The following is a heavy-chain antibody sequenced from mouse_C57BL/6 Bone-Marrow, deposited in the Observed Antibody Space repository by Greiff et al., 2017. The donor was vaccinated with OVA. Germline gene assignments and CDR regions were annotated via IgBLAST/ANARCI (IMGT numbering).Heavy chain of an antibody. CDR2: IRSKSNNYAT. J-gene: IGHJ3*01. CDR1: GFSFNTYA. V-gene: IGHV10-1*01. CDR3: VAGGWRFAY. Sequence: EVKLMESGGGLVQPKGSLKLSCAASGFSFNTYAMNWVRQAPGKGLEWVARIRSKSNNYATYYADSVKDRFTISRDDSESMLYLQMNNLKTEDTAMYYCVAGGWRFAYWGQGTLVTVSA.